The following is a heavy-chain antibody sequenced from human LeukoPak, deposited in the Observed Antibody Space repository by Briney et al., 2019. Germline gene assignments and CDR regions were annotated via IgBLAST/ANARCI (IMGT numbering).Heavy chain of an antibody. V-gene: IGHV4-61*02. CDR1: GGSISSGSYY. CDR2: IYTSGST. CDR3: ARSGYSSSWYREYYFDY. J-gene: IGHJ4*02. Sequence: PSQTLSLACTVSGGSISSGSYYWSRIRQPAGKGLERIGRIYTSGSTNYNPSLKSRVTISVDTSKNQFSLKLSSVTAADTAVYYCARSGYSSSWYREYYFDYSGQGTLVTVSS. D-gene: IGHD6-13*01.